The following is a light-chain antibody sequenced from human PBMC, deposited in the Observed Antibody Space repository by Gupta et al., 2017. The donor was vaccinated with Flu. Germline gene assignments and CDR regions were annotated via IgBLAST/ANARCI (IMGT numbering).Light chain of an antibody. J-gene: IGLJ3*02. V-gene: IGLV3-21*02. CDR1: NIGSET. CDR2: DDD. Sequence: SFILTQSPSVSVAPGPTASIACGGNNIGSETVHWYQQKPGQAPVLVLYDDDFRPSGIPERFSGSNSGNTATLTIRRVEAGDEADYYCQVWDTASDHWLFGAGTTLTVV. CDR3: QVWDTASDHWL.